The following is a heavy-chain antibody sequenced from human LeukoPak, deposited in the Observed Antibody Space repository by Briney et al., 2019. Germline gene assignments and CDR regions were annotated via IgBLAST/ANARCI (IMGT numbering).Heavy chain of an antibody. D-gene: IGHD3-16*01. Sequence: PGGSLRLSCAASGFTVNSNYMSWVRPAPGKGREWVSVVYSGDRTYYADSVKGRFTISRDDSTNTLYLLMNSLRAEDTAVYYCARGYLINYWGQGTLVTVSS. J-gene: IGHJ4*02. CDR1: GFTVNSNY. CDR3: ARGYLINY. V-gene: IGHV3-66*01. CDR2: VYSGDRT.